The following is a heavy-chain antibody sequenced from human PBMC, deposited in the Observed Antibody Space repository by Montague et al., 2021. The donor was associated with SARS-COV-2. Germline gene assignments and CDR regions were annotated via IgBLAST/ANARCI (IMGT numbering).Heavy chain of an antibody. CDR3: ASQVPDFWSGIDY. CDR2: IYYSGST. V-gene: IGHV4-59*01. J-gene: IGHJ4*02. CDR1: GGSIRSYY. D-gene: IGHD3-3*01. Sequence: SETLSLTCTVSGGSIRSYYWSWIRQPPGKGPEWIGYIYYSGSTNYNPSLKSRVTISVDTSKNQFSLKLSSVTAADTAVYYCASQVPDFWSGIDYWGQGTLVTVSS.